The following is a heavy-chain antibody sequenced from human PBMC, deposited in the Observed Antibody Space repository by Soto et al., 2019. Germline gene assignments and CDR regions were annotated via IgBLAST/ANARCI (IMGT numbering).Heavy chain of an antibody. CDR1: GGSISSYY. J-gene: IGHJ6*02. CDR3: ARTAGGSPRAYYYYGMDV. V-gene: IGHV4-59*01. CDR2: IYYSGST. D-gene: IGHD2-15*01. Sequence: KTSETLSLTCTVSGGSISSYYWSWIRQPPGKGLEWIGYIYYSGSTNYNPSLKSRVTISVDTSKNQFSLKLSSVTAADTAVYYCARTAGGSPRAYYYYGMDVWGQGTTVTVSS.